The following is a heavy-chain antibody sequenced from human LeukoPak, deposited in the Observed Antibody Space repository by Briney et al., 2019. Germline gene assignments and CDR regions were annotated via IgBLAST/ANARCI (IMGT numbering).Heavy chain of an antibody. CDR2: VYYSGST. CDR1: GGSVSGYY. D-gene: IGHD2-15*01. CDR3: ARIHRDCSGGACYVLDN. J-gene: IGHJ4*02. Sequence: SETLSLTCVVSGGSVSGYYWGWIRQPPVRGLEWIGYVYYSGSTNYNPSFKSRITISVDTSRNQFSLQLSSVTAADTAMYYCARIHRDCSGGACYVLDNWGQGTLIAVSS. V-gene: IGHV4-59*02.